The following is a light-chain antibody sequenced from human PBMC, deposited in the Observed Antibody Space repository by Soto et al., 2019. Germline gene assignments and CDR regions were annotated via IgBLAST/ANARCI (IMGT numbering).Light chain of an antibody. CDR1: HDITNY. J-gene: IGKJ4*01. CDR2: DAS. Sequence: DIQMTQSPSSLSASVGDRVTITCQASHDITNYLNWYQQKVGKAPKLLIYDASNLETGVPSRFSGSGSGTEFTFTITSLQPEDVATYHCKLYEDFPPGGVTFGGGTKVDIK. V-gene: IGKV1-33*01. CDR3: KLYEDFPPGGVT.